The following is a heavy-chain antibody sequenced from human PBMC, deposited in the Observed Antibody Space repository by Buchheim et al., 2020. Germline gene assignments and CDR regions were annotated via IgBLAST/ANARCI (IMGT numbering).Heavy chain of an antibody. CDR2: IYYSGST. V-gene: IGHV4-61*01. D-gene: IGHD6-13*01. J-gene: IGHJ5*02. CDR3: ARAKDRIAAAGTFDP. CDR1: GGSVSSGSYY. Sequence: QVQLQQWGAGLLKPSETLSLTCTVSGGSVSSGSYYWSWIRQPPGKGLEWIGYIYYSGSTNYNPSLKSRVTISVDTSKNQFSLKLSSVTAADTAVYYCARAKDRIAAAGTFDPWGQGTL.